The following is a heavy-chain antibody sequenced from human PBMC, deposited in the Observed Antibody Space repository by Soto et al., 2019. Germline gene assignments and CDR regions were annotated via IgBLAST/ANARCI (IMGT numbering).Heavy chain of an antibody. Sequence: PGRSLRLSCVTSGFDFKTYAMTWIRHIPGKGLQWVSTISQTGGTSYYVDSVRGRFTISRDNSDNVLFLQMDALRIEDTAMYYCARSLEDHSTNNFYDPWGQGTLVTVFS. V-gene: IGHV3-23*01. CDR1: GFDFKTYA. D-gene: IGHD3-3*01. CDR3: ARSLEDHSTNNFYDP. J-gene: IGHJ1*01. CDR2: ISQTGGTS.